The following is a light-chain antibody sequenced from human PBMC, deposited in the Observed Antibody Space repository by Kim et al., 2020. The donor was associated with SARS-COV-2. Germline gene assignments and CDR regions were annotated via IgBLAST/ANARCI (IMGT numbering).Light chain of an antibody. CDR2: DNS. CDR3: GTWDSSLRAVV. CDR1: NSNIVNNY. Sequence: QKITISCSGSNSNIVNNYVSWYQQVPGTAPRLLIHDNSIRSAGIPDRFSGSKSGTSATLGITGLQTGDEADYYCGTWDSSLRAVVFGAGTQLTVL. V-gene: IGLV1-51*01. J-gene: IGLJ3*02.